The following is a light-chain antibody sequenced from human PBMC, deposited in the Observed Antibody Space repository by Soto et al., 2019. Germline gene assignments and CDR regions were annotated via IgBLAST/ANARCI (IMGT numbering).Light chain of an antibody. CDR1: QSVSSSY. CDR2: GAS. CDR3: QPYGSSGT. Sequence: EIVLTQSPGTLSLSPGERATLSCRASQSVSSSYLAWYQQKPGQAPRLLIYGASTRATGIPARFSGSGSGTDFTLTISRLEPEDFAVYYCQPYGSSGTFGQGTKVDIK. J-gene: IGKJ1*01. V-gene: IGKV3-20*01.